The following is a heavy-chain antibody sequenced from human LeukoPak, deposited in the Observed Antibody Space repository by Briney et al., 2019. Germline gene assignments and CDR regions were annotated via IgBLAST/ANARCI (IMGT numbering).Heavy chain of an antibody. CDR2: ISSSSSYI. CDR3: AREGGYPTDCFDY. D-gene: IGHD5-12*01. Sequence: PGRSLRLSCAASGFTFSSYSMNWVRQAPGKGLEWVSSISSSSSYIYYADSVKGRFTISRDNAKNSLYLQMNSLRAEDTAVYYCAREGGYPTDCFDYWGQGTLVTVSS. J-gene: IGHJ4*02. V-gene: IGHV3-21*01. CDR1: GFTFSSYS.